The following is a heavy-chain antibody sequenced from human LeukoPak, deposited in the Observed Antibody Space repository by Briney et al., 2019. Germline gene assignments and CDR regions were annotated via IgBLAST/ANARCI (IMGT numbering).Heavy chain of an antibody. D-gene: IGHD2-2*01. CDR3: ARGYVVVPVAMQYYYMDV. CDR1: GNTFTGYY. Sequence: GASVKVSCKASGNTFTGYYMHWVRQAPGQGLEWMGWINPNSGGTDYAQKFQGRVTMTRDTSITTAYMELSRLRSDDTPVYYCARGYVVVPVAMQYYYMDVWGKGTTVTVSS. V-gene: IGHV1-2*02. J-gene: IGHJ6*03. CDR2: INPNSGGT.